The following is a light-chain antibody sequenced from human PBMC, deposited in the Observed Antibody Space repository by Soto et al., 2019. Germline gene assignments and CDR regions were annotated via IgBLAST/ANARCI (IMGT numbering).Light chain of an antibody. CDR3: CSSGGSPTYV. V-gene: IGLV2-14*01. CDR1: RSDVGAYNY. J-gene: IGLJ1*01. Sequence: QSALTQPASVSGSPGQSIAISCTGTRSDVGAYNYVSWYQQHPGKAPKLVISEVTNRPSGVSDRFSGSKSGNTASLTISGLQAEDEADYYCCSSGGSPTYVFGTGTKVTVL. CDR2: EVT.